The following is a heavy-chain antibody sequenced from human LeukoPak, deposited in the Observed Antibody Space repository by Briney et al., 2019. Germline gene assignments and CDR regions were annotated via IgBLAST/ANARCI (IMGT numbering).Heavy chain of an antibody. D-gene: IGHD3-10*01. CDR1: GYTFTGYY. CDR2: INPSGGST. Sequence: ASVKVSCKASGYTFTGYYMHWVRQAPGQGLEWMGIINPSGGSTSYAQKFQGRVTITRDTSTSTVYMELSSLRSDDTAVYYCARGPRITLIRGGQWYFYMDVWGKGTTVTVSS. V-gene: IGHV1-46*01. CDR3: ARGPRITLIRGGQWYFYMDV. J-gene: IGHJ6*03.